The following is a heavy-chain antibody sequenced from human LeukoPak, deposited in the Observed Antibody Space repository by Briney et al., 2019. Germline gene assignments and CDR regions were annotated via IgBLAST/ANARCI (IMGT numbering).Heavy chain of an antibody. CDR3: SRDPGDSSFDY. CDR1: GFTFSNYG. V-gene: IGHV3-33*01. J-gene: IGHJ4*02. Sequence: PGRSLRLSCVASGFTFSNYGMNWVRQAPGKGLEWVAIIWFDRSNIDYADSVKGRFTISRDNSKNTLFLQMNSLRAEDTAVYYCSRDPGDSSFDYWGEGPLVTVPS. CDR2: IWFDRSNI. D-gene: IGHD4-17*01.